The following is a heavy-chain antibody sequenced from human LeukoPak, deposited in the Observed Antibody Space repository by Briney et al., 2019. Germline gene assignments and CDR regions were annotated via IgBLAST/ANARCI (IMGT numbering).Heavy chain of an antibody. CDR1: GFTFSSYS. CDR2: ISSSSSYI. D-gene: IGHD4-17*01. V-gene: IGHV3-21*01. CDR3: ARKPHYGNND. J-gene: IGHJ4*02. Sequence: GGSLRLACAASGFTFSSYSMNWVRQAPGKGLEWVSSISSSSSYIYYADSVKGRFTISRDNAKNSLYLQMNSPRAEDTAVYYCARKPHYGNNDWGQGTLVTVSS.